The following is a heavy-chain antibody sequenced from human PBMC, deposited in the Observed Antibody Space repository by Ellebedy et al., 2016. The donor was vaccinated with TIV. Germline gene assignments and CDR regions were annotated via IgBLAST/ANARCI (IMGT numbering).Heavy chain of an antibody. D-gene: IGHD1-26*01. V-gene: IGHV4-59*01. CDR3: ARAPYSGSYYGWYFDL. CDR2: IYYSGST. CDR1: GGSISSYY. Sequence: SETLSLXXTVSGGSISSYYWSWIRQPPGKVLEWIGYIYYSGSTNYNPSLKSRVTISVDTSKNQFSLKLSSVTAADTAVYYCARAPYSGSYYGWYFDLWGRGTLVTVSS. J-gene: IGHJ2*01.